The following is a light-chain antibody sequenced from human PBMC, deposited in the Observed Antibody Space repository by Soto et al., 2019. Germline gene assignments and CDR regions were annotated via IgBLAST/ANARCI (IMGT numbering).Light chain of an antibody. V-gene: IGKV3-20*01. Sequence: EIVMTQSPATLSVSPGERATLSCRASQRVSSNLAWYQQKPGQAPRLLIYGASSRATGIPDRFSGSGSGTDFTLTISRLEPEDFAVYYCQQYGSSPITFGQGTRREIK. J-gene: IGKJ5*01. CDR1: QRVSSN. CDR3: QQYGSSPIT. CDR2: GAS.